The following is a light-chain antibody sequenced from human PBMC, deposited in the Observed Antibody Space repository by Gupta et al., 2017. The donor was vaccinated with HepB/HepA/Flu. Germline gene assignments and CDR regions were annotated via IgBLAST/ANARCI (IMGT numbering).Light chain of an antibody. CDR1: SGSSHYS. V-gene: IGLV4-60*03. Sequence: QLMVTQSSSASASLGSSVTLTCTLSSGSSHYSIGWHQQQPGKAPRFLMKVESSGRYNKGSGIPDRFSGSSSGAARYPTISHIQAEDEDDYYCETWDSNIRVFGGGTKLTVL. CDR3: ETWDSNIRV. J-gene: IGLJ2*01. CDR2: VESSGRY.